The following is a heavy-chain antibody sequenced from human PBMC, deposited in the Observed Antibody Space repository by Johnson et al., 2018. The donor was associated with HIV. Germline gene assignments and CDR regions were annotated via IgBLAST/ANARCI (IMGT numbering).Heavy chain of an antibody. CDR2: IRYDGSDK. CDR1: GFIVSNNY. Sequence: QVQLVESGGGVVQPGRSLRLSCAASGFIVSNNYMSWVRQAPGKGLEWVSFIRYDGSDKHYADSVKGRFTISRDNSKNTVYLQTNSLRAEDSAVYYCAKWKYCRCDNCYSEFGVFDDAFDIWGQGTMVTVSS. D-gene: IGHD2-15*01. V-gene: IGHV3-30*02. CDR3: AKWKYCRCDNCYSEFGVFDDAFDI. J-gene: IGHJ3*02.